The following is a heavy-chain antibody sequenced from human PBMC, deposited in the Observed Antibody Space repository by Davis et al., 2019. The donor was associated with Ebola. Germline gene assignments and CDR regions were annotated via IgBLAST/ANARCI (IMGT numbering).Heavy chain of an antibody. Sequence: MPSETLSLTCAVSGGSISSGGYYWSWIRQPPGKGLEWIGEINHSGSTNYNPSLKSRVTISVDTSKNQFPLKLSSVTAADTAVYYCARDLLWFRELWWVWGQGTTVTVSS. CDR2: INHSGST. CDR3: ARDLLWFRELWWV. V-gene: IGHV4-39*06. D-gene: IGHD3-10*01. J-gene: IGHJ6*02. CDR1: GGSISSGGYY.